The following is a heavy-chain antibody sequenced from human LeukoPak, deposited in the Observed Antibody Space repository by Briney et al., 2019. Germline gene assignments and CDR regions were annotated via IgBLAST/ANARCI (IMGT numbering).Heavy chain of an antibody. Sequence: SETLSLTCTVSGGSISSYYWSWIRQPPGKGLEWIGYIYYSGSTNYNPSLKSRVTISVDTSKNQFSLKLSSVTAEDTAVYYCARGVKDHIVGATDAFDIWGQGTMVTVSS. CDR1: GGSISSYY. CDR2: IYYSGST. J-gene: IGHJ3*02. CDR3: ARGVKDHIVGATDAFDI. V-gene: IGHV4-59*01. D-gene: IGHD1-26*01.